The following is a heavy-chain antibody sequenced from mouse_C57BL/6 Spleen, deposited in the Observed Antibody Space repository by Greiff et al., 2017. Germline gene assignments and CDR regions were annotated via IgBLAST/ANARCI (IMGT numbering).Heavy chain of an antibody. CDR1: GYTFTGYW. CDR3: ARSGEDGSSPGYYFDY. J-gene: IGHJ2*01. V-gene: IGHV1-9*01. Sequence: QVQLQQSGAELMKPGASVKLSCKATGYTFTGYWIEWVKQRPGHGLEWIGEILPGSGSTNYNEKFKGKATFTADTSSNTAYMQLSSLTTEDSAIYYCARSGEDGSSPGYYFDYWGQGTTLTVSS. D-gene: IGHD1-1*01. CDR2: ILPGSGST.